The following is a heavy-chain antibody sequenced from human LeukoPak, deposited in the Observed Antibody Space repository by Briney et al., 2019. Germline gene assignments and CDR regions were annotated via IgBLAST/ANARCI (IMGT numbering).Heavy chain of an antibody. Sequence: GGSLRLSCAASGFTVCSNYVSWVRQAPGKGLECVLVIYSGGSTYYADSVKGRFTISRDNSKNTLYLQMNSLRAEDTAVYYCARVGVAVAGTVGYFDYWGQGTLVTVSS. CDR1: GFTVCSNY. V-gene: IGHV3-66*01. CDR3: ARVGVAVAGTVGYFDY. CDR2: IYSGGST. D-gene: IGHD6-19*01. J-gene: IGHJ4*02.